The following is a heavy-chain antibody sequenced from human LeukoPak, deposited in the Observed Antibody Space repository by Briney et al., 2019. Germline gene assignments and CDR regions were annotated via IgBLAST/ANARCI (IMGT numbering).Heavy chain of an antibody. J-gene: IGHJ6*04. CDR2: IRSSGSTI. CDR3: ARGGAAAGIGYYYYGMDV. Sequence: GGSLRLSCAASGFTFSSYEMNWVRQAPGKGLEWVSYIRSSGSTIYYADSVKGRFTISRDNAKNSLYLQMNSLRAEDTAVYYCARGGAAAGIGYYYYGMDVWGKGTTVTVSS. D-gene: IGHD6-13*01. CDR1: GFTFSSYE. V-gene: IGHV3-48*03.